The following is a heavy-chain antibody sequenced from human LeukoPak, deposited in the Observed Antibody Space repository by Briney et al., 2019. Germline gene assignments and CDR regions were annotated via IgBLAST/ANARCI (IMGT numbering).Heavy chain of an antibody. CDR3: ARVVAGLGYFDY. Sequence: SQTLSLTCAISGDSVSSNSAAWSWIRQSPSGGLESLGRTYYRSKWYNDYAVSVKSRMTINPDTSKNQFSLQLNSVTPEDTAVYYCARVVAGLGYFDYRGQGTLVTVSS. V-gene: IGHV6-1*01. CDR1: GDSVSSNSAA. D-gene: IGHD3/OR15-3a*01. CDR2: TYYRSKWYN. J-gene: IGHJ4*02.